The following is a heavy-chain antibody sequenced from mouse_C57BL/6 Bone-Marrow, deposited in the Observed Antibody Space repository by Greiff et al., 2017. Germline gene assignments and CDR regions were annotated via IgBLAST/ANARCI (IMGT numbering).Heavy chain of an antibody. Sequence: VHLVESGAELVRPGTSVKVSCKASGYAFTNYLIEWVQQRPGQGLEWIGVINPGSGGTNYNEKFKGKATLTADKSSSTAYMQLSSLTSDDSAVYFCARYYGRVYAMDYWGQGTSVTVSS. CDR1: GYAFTNYL. J-gene: IGHJ4*01. CDR3: ARYYGRVYAMDY. CDR2: INPGSGGT. D-gene: IGHD1-1*01. V-gene: IGHV1-54*03.